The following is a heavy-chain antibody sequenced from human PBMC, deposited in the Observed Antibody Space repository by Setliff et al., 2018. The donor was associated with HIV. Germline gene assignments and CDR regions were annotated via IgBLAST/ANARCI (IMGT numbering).Heavy chain of an antibody. CDR3: ARRMDSYYYGSGSPGRVFDI. D-gene: IGHD3-10*01. Sequence: LSLTCTVSGGSIRSTSFYWSWIRQPPGKGLEWIGSIYYSGSTYYNPSLNSRVTISVDTSKNQFSLKLSSVTAADTSVYYCARRMDSYYYGSGSPGRVFDIWGQGTMVTVSS. J-gene: IGHJ3*02. V-gene: IGHV4-39*01. CDR2: IYYSGST. CDR1: GGSIRSTSFY.